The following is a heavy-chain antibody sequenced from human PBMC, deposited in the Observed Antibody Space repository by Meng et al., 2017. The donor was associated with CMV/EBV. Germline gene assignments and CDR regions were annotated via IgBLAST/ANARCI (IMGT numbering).Heavy chain of an antibody. V-gene: IGHV3-7*01. D-gene: IGHD6-13*01. Sequence: GESLKISCAASGFTFSSYWMSWVPQAPGKGLEWVANIKQDGSEKYYVDSVKGRFTISRDNAKNSLYLQMNSLSAEDTALYYCARDVIAAAVSPPDAFDIWGQGTMVTVSS. CDR3: ARDVIAAAVSPPDAFDI. CDR1: GFTFSSYW. CDR2: IKQDGSEK. J-gene: IGHJ3*02.